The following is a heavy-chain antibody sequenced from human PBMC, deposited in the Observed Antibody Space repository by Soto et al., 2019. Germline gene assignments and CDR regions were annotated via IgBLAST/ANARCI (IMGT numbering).Heavy chain of an antibody. D-gene: IGHD3-3*01. Sequence: EVQLVESGGGLVQPGGSLRLSCAASGFTFSSYWMHWVRQTPGKGLVWVSRITSDGSSTSYADSVRGRFTISRDNAKNTLYLQMTTLRAEDTAVYYCARDEWVIDAYYDFSHGMDVWGQGTTVTVSS. J-gene: IGHJ6*02. CDR3: ARDEWVIDAYYDFSHGMDV. CDR2: ITSDGSST. V-gene: IGHV3-74*01. CDR1: GFTFSSYW.